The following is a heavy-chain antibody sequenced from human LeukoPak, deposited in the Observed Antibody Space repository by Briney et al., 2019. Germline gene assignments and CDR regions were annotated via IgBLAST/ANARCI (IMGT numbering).Heavy chain of an antibody. V-gene: IGHV1-46*01. CDR1: GYTFTYYY. J-gene: IGHJ4*02. CDR3: ARGWELVRFDY. Sequence: ASVKVSCKASGYTFTYYYMHWVRQAPGQGLEWMGIINPSGGSTSYAQKFQGRVTMTRDTSTSTVYMELSRLRSDDTAVYYCARGWELVRFDYWGQGSLVTVSS. D-gene: IGHD1-26*01. CDR2: INPSGGST.